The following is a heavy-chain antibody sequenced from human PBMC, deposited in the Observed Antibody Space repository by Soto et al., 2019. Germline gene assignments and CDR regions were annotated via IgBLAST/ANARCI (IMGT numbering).Heavy chain of an antibody. Sequence: VELVQSGSEVKKPGSSVKVSCKTSGGPFTSFDVNWVRQAPGQGLEWMGGIIPIFGTTNYAQKFQGRVTITADMPTTTAYMELGSLRSDDTAVYFCAVGLSGSYHQNGMDVWGLGTTVIVS. CDR2: IIPIFGTT. J-gene: IGHJ6*02. CDR3: AVGLSGSYHQNGMDV. D-gene: IGHD1-26*01. V-gene: IGHV1-69*06. CDR1: GGPFTSFD.